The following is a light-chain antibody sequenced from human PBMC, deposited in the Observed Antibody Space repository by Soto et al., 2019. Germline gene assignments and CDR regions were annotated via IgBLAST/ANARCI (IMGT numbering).Light chain of an antibody. Sequence: EIVLTQSPGTLSLSPGERATLSCRASQSVSSSYLAWYQKKPGQAPRLLIYGASNRVNGIPDRFSGSGSGTDFIFTISNVEPEDSAVYYCQQYGTSPYTFGQGTKLEIK. CDR1: QSVSSSY. V-gene: IGKV3-20*01. CDR3: QQYGTSPYT. CDR2: GAS. J-gene: IGKJ2*01.